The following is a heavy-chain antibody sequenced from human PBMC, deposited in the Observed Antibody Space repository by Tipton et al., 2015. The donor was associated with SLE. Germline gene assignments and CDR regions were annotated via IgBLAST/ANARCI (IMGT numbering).Heavy chain of an antibody. CDR2: IWYDGSNK. J-gene: IGHJ3*02. CDR3: AKDHQAVTTPDAFDI. Sequence: SGFTFSSYGMHWVRQAPGKGLEWVAVIWYDGSNKYYADSVKGRFTISRDNSKNTLYLQMNSLRAEDTAVYYCAKDHQAVTTPDAFDIWGQGTMVTVSS. D-gene: IGHD4-17*01. CDR1: GFTFSSYG. V-gene: IGHV3-33*06.